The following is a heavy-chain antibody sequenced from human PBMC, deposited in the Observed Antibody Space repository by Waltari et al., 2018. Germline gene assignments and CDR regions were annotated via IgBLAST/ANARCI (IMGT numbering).Heavy chain of an antibody. V-gene: IGHV1-69*12. J-gene: IGHJ4*02. Sequence: QVQLVQSGAEVKKPGSSVKVSCKASGGTFSSYALSWVRPAPGQGLEWMGGIIPIFGTANYAQKFQGRVTITADESTSTAYMELSSLRSEDTAVYYCARAPPSRGGSYYFDYWGQGTLVTVSS. D-gene: IGHD3-10*01. CDR3: ARAPPSRGGSYYFDY. CDR1: GGTFSSYA. CDR2: IIPIFGTA.